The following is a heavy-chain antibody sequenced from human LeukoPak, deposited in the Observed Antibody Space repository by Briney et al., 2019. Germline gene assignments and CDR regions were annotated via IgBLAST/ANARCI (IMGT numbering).Heavy chain of an antibody. CDR3: ARVMYSSRAVDY. J-gene: IGHJ4*02. CDR2: ISAYNGNT. V-gene: IGHV1-18*01. D-gene: IGHD6-13*01. CDR1: GYTFTSYG. Sequence: ASVTVSCKASGYTFTSYGISWVRQAPGQGREWMGWISAYNGNTNYAQKLQGRVTMTTDTSTSTAYMELRSLRSDDTAVYYCARVMYSSRAVDYWGQGTLVTVSS.